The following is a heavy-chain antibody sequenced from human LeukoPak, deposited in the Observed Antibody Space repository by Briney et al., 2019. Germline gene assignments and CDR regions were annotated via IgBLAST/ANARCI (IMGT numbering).Heavy chain of an antibody. J-gene: IGHJ6*03. V-gene: IGHV3-48*03. CDR1: GFTFSSYE. CDR3: ARDGTPNYSSGWVYMDV. D-gene: IGHD6-25*01. CDR2: ISSSGSTI. Sequence: GGSLRLSCAASGFTFSSYEMNWVRQAPGKGLEWVSYISSSGSTIYYADSVKGRFTISRDNAKNSLYLQMNSLRVEDTAVYYCARDGTPNYSSGWVYMDVWGEGATVTISS.